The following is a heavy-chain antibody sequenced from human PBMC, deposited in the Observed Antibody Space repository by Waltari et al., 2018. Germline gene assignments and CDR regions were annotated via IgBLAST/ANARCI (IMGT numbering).Heavy chain of an antibody. V-gene: IGHV3-53*04. CDR3: ARGPLTGTTAWFDP. CDR2: SYSDGST. J-gene: IGHJ5*02. D-gene: IGHD1-20*01. CDR1: GFTVSSNY. Sequence: EVQLVESGGGLVQPGGSLRLSCAVSGFTVSSNYLGWVRQAPGKGLEWVSFSYSDGSTYYADSVKGRLTIPSHNSKNMLYLQMNSLRVEDTAVYYCARGPLTGTTAWFDPWGLGTLVTGSS.